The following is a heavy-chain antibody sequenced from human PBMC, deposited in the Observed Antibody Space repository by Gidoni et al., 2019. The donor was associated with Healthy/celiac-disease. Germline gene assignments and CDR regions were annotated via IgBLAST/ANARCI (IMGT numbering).Heavy chain of an antibody. Sequence: STYYNPSLKSRVTISVDTSKNQFSLKLSSVTAADTAVYYCARGAKYYYGSGSYYNRPAFDPWGQGTLVTVSS. V-gene: IGHV4-31*02. CDR3: ARGAKYYYGSGSYYNRPAFDP. D-gene: IGHD3-10*01. CDR2: ST. J-gene: IGHJ5*02.